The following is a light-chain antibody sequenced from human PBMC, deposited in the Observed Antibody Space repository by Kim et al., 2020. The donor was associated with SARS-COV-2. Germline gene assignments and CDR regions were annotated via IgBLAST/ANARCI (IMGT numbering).Light chain of an antibody. J-gene: IGKJ4*01. V-gene: IGKV1-27*01. CDR2: AIS. CDR1: QDIAGY. CDR3: QSYIPGSLT. Sequence: GDKVTVTCRASQDIAGYLAWYQQKPGQVPNVLIYAISTLESGVPVRFSGSGSGTEFTLTISSLQPEDVATYYCQSYIPGSLTFGGGTKVEMK.